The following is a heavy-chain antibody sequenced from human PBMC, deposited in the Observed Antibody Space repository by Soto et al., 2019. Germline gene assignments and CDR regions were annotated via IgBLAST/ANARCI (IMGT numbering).Heavy chain of an antibody. V-gene: IGHV4-34*01. Sequence: SETLSLTCAVYGGSFSGYYWSWIRQPPGKGLEWIGEINHSGSTNYNPSLKSRVTISVDTSKNQFSLKLSSVTAADTAVYYCARGSSWAAEVVFDIGGKGTMVT. CDR1: GGSFSGYY. D-gene: IGHD6-13*01. J-gene: IGHJ3*02. CDR3: ARGSSWAAEVVFDI. CDR2: INHSGST.